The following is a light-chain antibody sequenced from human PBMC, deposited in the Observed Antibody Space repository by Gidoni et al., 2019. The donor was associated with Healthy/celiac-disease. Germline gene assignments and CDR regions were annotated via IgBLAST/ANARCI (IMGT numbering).Light chain of an antibody. Sequence: VLTQSPGPLSLSPGERATLSCSASQSVSSSYLAWYQQKPGQAPRILIYGASSRATGSPARFSGSGSGTDFTLTISSLEPEDCAVYYCQQYGSSIFTFGPGTKVDIK. J-gene: IGKJ3*01. V-gene: IGKV3-20*01. CDR3: QQYGSSIFT. CDR2: GAS. CDR1: QSVSSSY.